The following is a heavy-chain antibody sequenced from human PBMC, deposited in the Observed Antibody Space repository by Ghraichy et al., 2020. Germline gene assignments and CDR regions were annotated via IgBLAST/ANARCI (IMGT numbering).Heavy chain of an antibody. J-gene: IGHJ4*02. D-gene: IGHD6-19*01. Sequence: GSLRLSCAASGFTFSSYGMHWVRQAPGKGLEWVAVISYDGSNKYYADSVKGRFTISRDNSKNTLYLQMNSLRAEDTAVYYCAKGIEQWLVLLDYWGQGTLVTVSS. CDR2: ISYDGSNK. V-gene: IGHV3-30*18. CDR3: AKGIEQWLVLLDY. CDR1: GFTFSSYG.